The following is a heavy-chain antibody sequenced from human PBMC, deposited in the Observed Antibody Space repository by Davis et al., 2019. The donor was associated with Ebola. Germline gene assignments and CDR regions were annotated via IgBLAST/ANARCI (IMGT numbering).Heavy chain of an antibody. CDR3: ATLWFGELLGMDV. V-gene: IGHV1-18*04. D-gene: IGHD3-10*01. Sequence: AASVKVSCKASGYTFTSYGISWVRQAPGQGLEWMGWISAYNGNTNYAQKFQGRVTMTRDTSISTAYMELSRLRPDDTAVYYCATLWFGELLGMDVWGKGTTVTVSS. CDR2: ISAYNGNT. CDR1: GYTFTSYG. J-gene: IGHJ6*04.